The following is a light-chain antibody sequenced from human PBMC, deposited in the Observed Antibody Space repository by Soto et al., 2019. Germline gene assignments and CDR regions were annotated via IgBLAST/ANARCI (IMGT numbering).Light chain of an antibody. CDR1: QSVSSSY. Sequence: EIVLTQSPGTLSLSPGERATLSCRASQSVSSSYLAWYQQKPGQAPRLLIYGASSRATGIPDRFSGSGSGPAFTLTIIRLEPEDFPVYYCQQYGSLWTFGQGTKVEIK. CDR2: GAS. J-gene: IGKJ1*01. V-gene: IGKV3-20*01. CDR3: QQYGSLWT.